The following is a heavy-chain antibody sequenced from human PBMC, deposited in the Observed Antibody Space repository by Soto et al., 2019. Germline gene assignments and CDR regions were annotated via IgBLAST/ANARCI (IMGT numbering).Heavy chain of an antibody. CDR3: APHVSCSGGSCQYDAFAI. CDR1: GFTFSSYA. Sequence: PGGSLRLSCAASGFTFSSYAMTWVRQAPGKGPEWVSTVTADGGTYYADSVKGRFAMSRDTSENTLYLQMNSLGAEDTAAYYCAPHVSCSGGSCQYDAFAIRGQGTMVTVS. J-gene: IGHJ3*02. V-gene: IGHV3-23*01. CDR2: VTADGGT. D-gene: IGHD2-15*01.